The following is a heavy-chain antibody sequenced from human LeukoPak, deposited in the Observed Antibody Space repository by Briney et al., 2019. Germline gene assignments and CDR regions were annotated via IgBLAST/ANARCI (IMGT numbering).Heavy chain of an antibody. V-gene: IGHV3-23*01. D-gene: IGHD3-16*01. CDR1: GFTFNDFA. Sequence: GGSLRLSCAASGFTFNDFAMTWVRQAPGKGLEWVSTIADAGTYYADSVKGRFIISRDNSKNMLYLQLNSLRADDTAMYYCAGNLGPFDVRGHGTMVTVSS. CDR3: AGNLGPFDV. J-gene: IGHJ3*01. CDR2: IADAGT.